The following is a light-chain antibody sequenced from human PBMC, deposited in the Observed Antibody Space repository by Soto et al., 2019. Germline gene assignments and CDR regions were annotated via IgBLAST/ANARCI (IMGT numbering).Light chain of an antibody. Sequence: DIGLSQSAGTLSLSPGERATLSRRASQSITNNFLAWYQQKPGQAPRLLIYGASYRATGIPDRFSGSGSGTGFTLTISRLEPEDFAVYYCHQYGSSPSTFGQGTKVDIK. CDR2: GAS. J-gene: IGKJ1*01. CDR1: QSITNNF. CDR3: HQYGSSPST. V-gene: IGKV3-20*01.